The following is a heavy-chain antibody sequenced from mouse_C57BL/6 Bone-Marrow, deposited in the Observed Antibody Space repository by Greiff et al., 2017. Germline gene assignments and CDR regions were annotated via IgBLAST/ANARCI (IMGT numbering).Heavy chain of an antibody. Sequence: EVKLVESGEGLVKPGGSLKLSCAASGFTFSSYAMSWVRQTPEKRLEWVAYISSGGDYIYYADTVKGRFTISRDNARNTLYLQMSSLKSEDTAMYYCTRVATRYRYFDVWGTGTTVTVSS. CDR1: GFTFSSYA. D-gene: IGHD1-1*01. CDR2: ISSGGDYI. CDR3: TRVATRYRYFDV. V-gene: IGHV5-9-1*02. J-gene: IGHJ1*03.